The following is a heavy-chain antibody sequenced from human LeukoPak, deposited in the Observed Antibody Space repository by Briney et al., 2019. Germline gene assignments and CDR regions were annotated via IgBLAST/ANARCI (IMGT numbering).Heavy chain of an antibody. V-gene: IGHV1-46*01. CDR2: INPSGGST. CDR1: GYTFTSYY. D-gene: IGHD3-10*01. Sequence: ASVKVSCKASGYTFTSYYMHWVRQAPGQGLEWMGIINPSGGSTSYAQKFQGRVTMTRDTSTTTVYMELSSLRSEDTAVYYCARGFGGSGPWSYYGMDVWGQGTTVTVSS. CDR3: ARGFGGSGPWSYYGMDV. J-gene: IGHJ6*02.